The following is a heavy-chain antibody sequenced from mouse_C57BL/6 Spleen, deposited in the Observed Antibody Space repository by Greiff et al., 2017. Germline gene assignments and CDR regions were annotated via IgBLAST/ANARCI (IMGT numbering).Heavy chain of an antibody. CDR1: GFTFSSYG. J-gene: IGHJ3*01. CDR2: ISSGGSYT. D-gene: IGHD2-5*01. Sequence: EVQLVESGGDLVKPGGSLKFSCAASGFTFSSYGMSWVRQTPDQRLEWVATISSGGSYTYYPDSVKGRFTISRDNAKNTLYLQMSSLKSEDTAMYYCARDYINCPPGFAYWGQGTLGTVSA. V-gene: IGHV5-6*01. CDR3: ARDYINCPPGFAY.